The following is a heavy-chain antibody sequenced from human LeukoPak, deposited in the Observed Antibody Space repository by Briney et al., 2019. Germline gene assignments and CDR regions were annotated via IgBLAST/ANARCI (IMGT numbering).Heavy chain of an antibody. D-gene: IGHD3-10*01. CDR3: ARVAGEFRDY. J-gene: IGHJ4*02. Sequence: GGSLRLSCAASGFTLSTYTMNWVRQAPGKGLEWVSSITRSSSNIFYADSVKGQFTISRDNAKNSLYLQMNSLRAEDTAVYYCARVAGEFRDYWGQGTLVTVSS. CDR2: ITRSSSNI. V-gene: IGHV3-21*01. CDR1: GFTLSTYT.